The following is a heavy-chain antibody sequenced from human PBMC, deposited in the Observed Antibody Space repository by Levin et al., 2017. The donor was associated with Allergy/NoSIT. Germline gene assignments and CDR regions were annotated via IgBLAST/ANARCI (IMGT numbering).Heavy chain of an antibody. CDR1: GFTFSSYS. D-gene: IGHD2-2*01. V-gene: IGHV3-21*01. J-gene: IGHJ6*02. Sequence: GESLKISCAASGFTFSSYSMNWVRQAPGKGLEWVSSISSSSSYIYYADSVKGRFTISRDNAKNSLYLQMNSLRAEDTAVYYCASQIVVVPAANNREDFGWGQGTTVTVSS. CDR3: ASQIVVVPAANNREDFG. CDR2: ISSSSSYI.